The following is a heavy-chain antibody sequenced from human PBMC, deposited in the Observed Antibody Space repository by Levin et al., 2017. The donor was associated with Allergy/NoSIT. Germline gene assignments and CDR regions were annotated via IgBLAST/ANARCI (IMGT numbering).Heavy chain of an antibody. Sequence: ASVKVSCKASGYTFTGYYMHWVRQAPGQGLEWMGWINPNSGGTNYAQKFQGRVTMTRDTSISTAYMELSRLRSDDTAVYYCARGTPMVRGGWFDPWGQGTLVTVSS. CDR2: INPNSGGT. CDR1: GYTFTGYY. D-gene: IGHD3-10*01. V-gene: IGHV1-2*02. J-gene: IGHJ5*02. CDR3: ARGTPMVRGGWFDP.